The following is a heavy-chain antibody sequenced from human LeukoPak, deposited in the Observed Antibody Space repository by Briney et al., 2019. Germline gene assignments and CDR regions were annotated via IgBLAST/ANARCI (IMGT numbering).Heavy chain of an antibody. CDR3: AXXXXXYNWFDP. CDR1: GGSISSYY. Sequence: SETLSLTCTVSGGSISSYYWSWIRQTPGKGLEWIGYIYYSGSTNYNPSLESRVTISVDTSKNQFSLKLSSMTAADTAIYYCAXXXXXYNWFDPWGQGILVTVSS. V-gene: IGHV4-59*08. CDR2: IYYSGST. J-gene: IGHJ5*02.